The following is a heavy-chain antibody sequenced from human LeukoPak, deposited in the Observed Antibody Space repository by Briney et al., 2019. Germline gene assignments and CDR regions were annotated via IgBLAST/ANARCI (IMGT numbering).Heavy chain of an antibody. CDR1: GFTFSSYA. D-gene: IGHD3-10*01. J-gene: IGHJ4*02. V-gene: IGHV3-23*01. CDR3: AKDFYYGSGSHELDH. Sequence: PGGSLRLSCAASGFTFSSYAMSWVRQAPGKGLEWVSAISGSGGSTYYADSVKGRFTISRDNSKNTLYLQMNSLRAEDMAVYYCAKDFYYGSGSHELDHWGQGTLVTVSS. CDR2: ISGSGGST.